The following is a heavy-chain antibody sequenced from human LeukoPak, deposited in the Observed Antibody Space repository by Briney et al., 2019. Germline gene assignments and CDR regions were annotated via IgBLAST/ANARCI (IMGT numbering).Heavy chain of an antibody. CDR1: GFTFSSYW. CDR2: IKKDGSEK. CDR3: ARHLSGVTGYTYGRGTDY. Sequence: PGGSLRLSCAASGFTFSSYWMSWVRQAPGKGLEWVANIKKDGSEKYYEDSVKGRFTISRDNAKTSLYLQMNSLRAEDTAVYYCARHLSGVTGYTYGRGTDYWGQGTLVTVSS. D-gene: IGHD5-18*01. V-gene: IGHV3-7*01. J-gene: IGHJ4*02.